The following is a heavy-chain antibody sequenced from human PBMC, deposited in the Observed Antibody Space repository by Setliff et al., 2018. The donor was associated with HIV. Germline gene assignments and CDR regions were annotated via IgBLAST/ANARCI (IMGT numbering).Heavy chain of an antibody. D-gene: IGHD3-3*01. Sequence: GSLRLSCAASGFTFSSYSMNWVRQAPGKGLEWVSSISSSSDYIYYADSVKGRFTISRDNAKNSLYLQMNSLRAEDTAVYYCTRDPYNFWSGFSYYYYMDVWGKGTTVTVSS. CDR2: ISSSSDYI. CDR3: TRDPYNFWSGFSYYYYMDV. J-gene: IGHJ6*03. V-gene: IGHV3-21*01. CDR1: GFTFSSYS.